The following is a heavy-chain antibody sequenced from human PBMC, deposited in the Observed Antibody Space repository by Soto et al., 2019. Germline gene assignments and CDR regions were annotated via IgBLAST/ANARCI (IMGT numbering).Heavy chain of an antibody. CDR1: GFTFSSYA. J-gene: IGHJ6*02. D-gene: IGHD6-13*01. Sequence: QVQLVESGGGVVQPGRSLRLYCAASGFTFSSYAMHWVRQAPGKGLEWVAVISYDGSNKYYADSVKGRFTISRDNSKNTLYLQMNSLRAEDTAVYYCARAHAAAGPLSRMDVWGQGTTVTVSS. CDR2: ISYDGSNK. CDR3: ARAHAAAGPLSRMDV. V-gene: IGHV3-30-3*01.